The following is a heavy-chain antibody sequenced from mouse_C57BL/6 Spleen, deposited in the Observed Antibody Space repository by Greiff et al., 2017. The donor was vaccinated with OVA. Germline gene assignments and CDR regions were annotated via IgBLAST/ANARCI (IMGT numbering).Heavy chain of an antibody. CDR2: IDPETGGT. CDR1: GYTFTDYE. J-gene: IGHJ2*01. D-gene: IGHD1-3*01. CDR3: TRGTTGTSFDY. V-gene: IGHV1-15*01. Sequence: VQLQQSGAELVRPGASVTLSCKASGYTFTDYEMHWVKQTPVHGLEWIGAIDPETGGTAYNQKFKGKAILTADKSSSTAYMELRSLTSEDSAVYYCTRGTTGTSFDYWGQGTTLTVSS.